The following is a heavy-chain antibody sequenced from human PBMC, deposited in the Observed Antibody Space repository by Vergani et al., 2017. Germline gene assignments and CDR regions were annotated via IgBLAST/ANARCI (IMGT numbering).Heavy chain of an antibody. CDR3: AGYGSGGVYGMDV. CDR1: GGSISSGGYS. J-gene: IGHJ6*02. CDR2: IYHSGST. V-gene: IGHV4-30-2*01. Sequence: QLQLQESGSGLVKPSQTLSLTCAVSGGSISSGGYSWSWIRQPPGKGLEWIGYIYHSGSTYYNPSLKSRVTISVDRSKNQFSLKLSSVTAADTAVYYCAGYGSGGVYGMDVWGQGTTVTVSS. D-gene: IGHD3-10*01.